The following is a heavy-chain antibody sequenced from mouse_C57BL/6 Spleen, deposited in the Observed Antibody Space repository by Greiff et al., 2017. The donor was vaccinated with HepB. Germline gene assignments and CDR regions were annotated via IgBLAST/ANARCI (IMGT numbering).Heavy chain of an antibody. D-gene: IGHD1-1*01. CDR3: ARESTTVFDY. J-gene: IGHJ2*01. Sequence: QVQLQQSGAELVKPGASVKLSCKASGYTFTSYWMHWVKQRPGQGLEWIGMIHPNSGSTNYNEKFKSKATLTVDKSSSTAYMQLSSLTSEDSAVYYCARESTTVFDYWGQGTTLTVSS. V-gene: IGHV1-64*01. CDR1: GYTFTSYW. CDR2: IHPNSGST.